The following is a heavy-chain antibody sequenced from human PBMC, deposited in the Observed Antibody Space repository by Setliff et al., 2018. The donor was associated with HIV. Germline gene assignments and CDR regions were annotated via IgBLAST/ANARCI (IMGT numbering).Heavy chain of an antibody. CDR3: ARARLQGIVTAVGPRDNCLDP. V-gene: IGHV1-18*01. Sequence: ASVKVSCKASGYSFINYGISWVRQAPGQGPEWMGWISPYTGNTDYAPRLLGRVTMTTDTSTSTAYLELRSLTSDDTAVYYCARARLQGIVTAVGPRDNCLDPWGQGTRGTSPQ. CDR1: GYSFINYG. CDR2: ISPYTGNT. J-gene: IGHJ5*02. D-gene: IGHD1-26*01.